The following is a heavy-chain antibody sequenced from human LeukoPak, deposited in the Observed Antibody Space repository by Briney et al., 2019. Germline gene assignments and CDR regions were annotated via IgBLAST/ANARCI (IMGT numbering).Heavy chain of an antibody. CDR3: ARYCSSTNCRWFDP. J-gene: IGHJ5*02. D-gene: IGHD2-2*01. Sequence: SETLSLTCTVPGGSISSGGYYWTWIRQHPGKGLEWIGYIYYSGNTYYNPSLKSRVTISVDTSKSQFSLNLTSVTAADTAVYYCARYCSSTNCRWFDPWGQGTLVTVSS. V-gene: IGHV4-31*03. CDR1: GGSISSGGYY. CDR2: IYYSGNT.